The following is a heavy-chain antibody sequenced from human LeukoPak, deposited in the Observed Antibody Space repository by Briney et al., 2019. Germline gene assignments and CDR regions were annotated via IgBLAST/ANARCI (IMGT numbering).Heavy chain of an antibody. CDR2: ISGSGSST. Sequence: PGGSLRLSCAPSGFTFSIYAVSGVRRAPEGGGEWVSAISGSGSSTYYSDTVSGRFTISSDNSKNKLYLHMNSVRAEDTAVYYCAKVLIMASAAKGFDYWGQGTLVTVSS. V-gene: IGHV3-23*01. CDR1: GFTFSIYA. D-gene: IGHD2-2*01. CDR3: AKVLIMASAAKGFDY. J-gene: IGHJ4*02.